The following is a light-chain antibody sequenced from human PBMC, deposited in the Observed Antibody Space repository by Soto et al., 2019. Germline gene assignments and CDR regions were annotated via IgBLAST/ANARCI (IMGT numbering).Light chain of an antibody. J-gene: IGLJ2*01. CDR1: KLGDTY. CDR3: QAWHSTTPVI. CDR2: QDG. V-gene: IGLV3-1*01. Sequence: SYELTQPPSVPVSPGQTASITCSGDKLGDTYTCWYQQKPGQSPVLVIYQDGKRPSGIPERFSGSSSGNTATLTISGTQAMDEADYYCQAWHSTTPVIFGGGTKVTVL.